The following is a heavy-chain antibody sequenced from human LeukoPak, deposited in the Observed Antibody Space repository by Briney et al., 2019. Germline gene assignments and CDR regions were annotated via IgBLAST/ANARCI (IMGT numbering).Heavy chain of an antibody. J-gene: IGHJ5*02. D-gene: IGHD3-10*01. CDR1: GDSVSSNSAA. CDR2: TYYRSKWYN. Sequence: SQTLSLTCAISGDSVSSNSAAWNWIRQSPSRGLEWLGRTYYRSKWYNDYAVSVKSRITINPDTSKNQFSLQLNSVTPEDTAVYYCARGAPAPRFGELLSTMYNWFDPWGQGTLVTVSS. V-gene: IGHV6-1*01. CDR3: ARGAPAPRFGELLSTMYNWFDP.